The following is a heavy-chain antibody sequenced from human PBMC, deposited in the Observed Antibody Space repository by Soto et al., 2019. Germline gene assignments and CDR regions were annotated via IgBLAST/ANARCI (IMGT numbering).Heavy chain of an antibody. CDR1: GGSISSYY. Sequence: SETLSLTCTVSGGSISSYYWSWIRQPPGKGLEWIGYIYYSGSTNYNPSLKSRVTISVDTSKNQFSLKLSSVTAADTAVYYCARSPPLGWLLQGEHFDYWGQGTLVTVSS. J-gene: IGHJ4*02. V-gene: IGHV4-59*01. CDR3: ARSPPLGWLLQGEHFDY. CDR2: IYYSGST. D-gene: IGHD2-15*01.